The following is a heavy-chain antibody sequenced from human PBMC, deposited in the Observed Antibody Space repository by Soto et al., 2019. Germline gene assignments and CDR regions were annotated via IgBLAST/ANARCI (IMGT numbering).Heavy chain of an antibody. Sequence: SETLSLTCTVSGGSISSSSYCWGWIRQPPGQGLEWVGIIHYTGSTNYNPSLKSRITISPDMYNNRISLQLNSVTPDDTAVYYCVRLIGNSWLDSWGQGTLVTVSS. V-gene: IGHV4-61*05. D-gene: IGHD2-8*01. CDR2: IHYTGST. CDR3: VRLIGNSWLDS. J-gene: IGHJ5*01. CDR1: GGSISSSSYC.